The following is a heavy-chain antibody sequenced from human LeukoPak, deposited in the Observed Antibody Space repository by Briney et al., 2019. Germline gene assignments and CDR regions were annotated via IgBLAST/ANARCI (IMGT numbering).Heavy chain of an antibody. V-gene: IGHV3-23*01. D-gene: IGHD4-17*01. CDR2: ISGGGGST. CDR3: AKDLSYGDYGDFDY. Sequence: GGSLRLSCAASGFTFSSYAMSWVRQAPGKGLEWVSVISGGGGSTYYADSVKGRFTISRDNSKNTLYLQMNSLRAEGTAVYYCAKDLSYGDYGDFDYWGQGTLVTVSS. J-gene: IGHJ4*02. CDR1: GFTFSSYA.